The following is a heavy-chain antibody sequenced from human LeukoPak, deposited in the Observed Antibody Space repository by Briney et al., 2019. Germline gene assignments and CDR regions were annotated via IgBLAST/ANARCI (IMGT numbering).Heavy chain of an antibody. Sequence: GGSLRLSCAASGFTFSNYSMNWVRQAPGKGLEWVSSISSSSNYIYYADSVKGRFTISRDNARNSLYLQMNSLRAEDTAVYYCARAWNDAFDIWGQGTMVTVSS. CDR2: ISSSSNYI. V-gene: IGHV3-21*01. D-gene: IGHD1-1*01. CDR3: ARAWNDAFDI. CDR1: GFTFSNYS. J-gene: IGHJ3*02.